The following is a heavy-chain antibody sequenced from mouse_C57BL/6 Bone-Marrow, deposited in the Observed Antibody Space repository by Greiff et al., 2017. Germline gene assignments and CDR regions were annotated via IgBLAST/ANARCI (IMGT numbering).Heavy chain of an antibody. J-gene: IGHJ2*01. CDR1: GFTFTDYY. D-gene: IGHD3-2*02. V-gene: IGHV7-3*01. Sequence: EVKLVESGGGLVQPGGSLSLSCAASGFTFTDYYMSWVRQPPGKALEWLGFIRNKANGYTTEYSASVKGRFTISRDNSQSILYLQMNALRAEDSATYYCARSGQVYFDYWGQGTTLTVSS. CDR2: IRNKANGYTT. CDR3: ARSGQVYFDY.